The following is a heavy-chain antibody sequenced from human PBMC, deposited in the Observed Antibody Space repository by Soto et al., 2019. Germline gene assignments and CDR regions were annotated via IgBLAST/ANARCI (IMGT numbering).Heavy chain of an antibody. CDR3: ANSFLEYFDY. Sequence: GSLRLSCAVSGFTFSSYAMSWVRQAPGKGLEWVSVITGSGGSTYYADSVKGRFTISRDNSKNTLYLQMNSLRAEDTAIYYCANSFLEYFDYWGQGTLVTV. CDR1: GFTFSSYA. J-gene: IGHJ4*02. CDR2: ITGSGGST. V-gene: IGHV3-23*01.